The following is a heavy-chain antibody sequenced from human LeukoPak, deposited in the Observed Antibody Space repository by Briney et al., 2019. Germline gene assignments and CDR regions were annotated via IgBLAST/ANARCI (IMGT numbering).Heavy chain of an antibody. J-gene: IGHJ5*02. CDR1: GFTFTSSA. CDR3: AADPLAGSPKYNWFDP. Sequence: SVKVSCKASGFTFTSSAVQWVRQARGQRGEGIGWIVVGSGNTNYAQKFQERVTITRDMSTSTAYMELSSLRSEDTAVYYCAADPLAGSPKYNWFDPWGQGTLVTVSS. CDR2: IVVGSGNT. V-gene: IGHV1-58*01. D-gene: IGHD1-26*01.